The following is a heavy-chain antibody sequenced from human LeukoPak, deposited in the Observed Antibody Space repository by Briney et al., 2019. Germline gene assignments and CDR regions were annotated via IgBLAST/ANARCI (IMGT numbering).Heavy chain of an antibody. D-gene: IGHD2-2*01. CDR2: ISYDGSNK. J-gene: IGHJ6*03. CDR1: RFTFSSYA. Sequence: GGSLRLSCAASRFTFSSYAMHWVRQAPGKGLEWVAVISYDGSNKYYADSVKGRFTISRDNSENTVSLQMNSLKTEDTALYYCARARYAGLVAYIGGQDYYYMDVWGKGTTVTVSS. V-gene: IGHV3-30-3*01. CDR3: ARARYAGLVAYIGGQDYYYMDV.